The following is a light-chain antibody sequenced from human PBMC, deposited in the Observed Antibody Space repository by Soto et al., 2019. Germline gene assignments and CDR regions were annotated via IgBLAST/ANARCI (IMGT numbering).Light chain of an antibody. CDR2: GAS. CDR1: QSVSRNF. J-gene: IGKJ1*01. CDR3: QHYNSYSEA. Sequence: EIVLTQSPGTLSLSPGERATLSCRASQSVSRNFLAWYQQKPGQAPSLLIYGASSRATGIPDRVSGSGSGTDLTLTISRLEPDDFATYYCQHYNSYSEAFGQGTKVELK. V-gene: IGKV3-20*01.